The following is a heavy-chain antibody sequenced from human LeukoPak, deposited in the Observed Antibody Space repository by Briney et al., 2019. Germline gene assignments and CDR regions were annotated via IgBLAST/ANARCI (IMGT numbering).Heavy chain of an antibody. CDR1: GFTFDNYA. CDR3: VRYSGDADY. J-gene: IGHJ4*02. D-gene: IGHD5-12*01. V-gene: IGHV3-49*03. CDR2: IRSKIYGGTT. Sequence: GGSLRLSCTASGFTFDNYAMNWFRQAPGKGLEWVGFIRSKIYGGTTEYAASVKGRFTISRDDSKSIAQLQMTSLKSEDKAVYYCVRYSGDADYWGQGTLVTVSS.